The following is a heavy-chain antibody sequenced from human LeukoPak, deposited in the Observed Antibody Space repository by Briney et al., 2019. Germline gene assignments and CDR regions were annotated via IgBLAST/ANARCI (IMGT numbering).Heavy chain of an antibody. V-gene: IGHV3-30*03. D-gene: IGHD6-13*01. J-gene: IGHJ4*02. Sequence: PGGSLRLSCAASGFTFDNYGMSWVRQAPGKGLEWVAVVSSDGSIKYNADSVKGRFTISRDTSKNTVYLQMNSLGAEDTAFYYCARGYSSSWLGYFDYWGQGTLVTVSS. CDR2: VSSDGSIK. CDR3: ARGYSSSWLGYFDY. CDR1: GFTFDNYG.